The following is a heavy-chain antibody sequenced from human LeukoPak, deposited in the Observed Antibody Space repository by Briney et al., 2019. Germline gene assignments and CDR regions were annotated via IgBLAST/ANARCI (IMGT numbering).Heavy chain of an antibody. J-gene: IGHJ4*02. CDR3: AKDAGYGDYVSDY. CDR1: GFTFSSYA. D-gene: IGHD4-17*01. Sequence: GGSLRLSCAASGFTFSSYAMSWVRQAPGKGLEWVSAISGSGGTTYYADSVKGRFTISRDNSKNTLYLQMNSLRADDTAVYYCAKDAGYGDYVSDYWGQGTLVTVSS. CDR2: ISGSGGTT. V-gene: IGHV3-23*01.